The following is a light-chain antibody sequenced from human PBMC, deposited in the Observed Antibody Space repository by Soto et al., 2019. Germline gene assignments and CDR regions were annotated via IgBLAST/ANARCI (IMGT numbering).Light chain of an antibody. CDR3: QQRRSWPIT. CDR2: DAS. CDR1: QSLNIY. J-gene: IGKJ5*01. Sequence: EIVLTQSPATLSLSPGESATLSCRASQSLNIYLAWYQQKPGQATRLLIYDASNRATGIPARFSGSGSETDFTLTISSLEPEDFAVYYCQQRRSWPITFGQGTRLEIK. V-gene: IGKV3-11*01.